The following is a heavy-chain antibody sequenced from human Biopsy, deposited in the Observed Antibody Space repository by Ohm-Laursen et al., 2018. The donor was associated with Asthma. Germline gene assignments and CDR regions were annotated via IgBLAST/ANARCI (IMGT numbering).Heavy chain of an antibody. J-gene: IGHJ4*02. CDR2: IYSGGTS. V-gene: IGHV3-66*01. CDR1: GFAVSRDY. CDR3: ARFVQAEEGVF. D-gene: IGHD2-15*01. Sequence: SLRLSCAASGFAVSRDYMFWVRQAPGKGLEWVSVIYSGGTSHTADSVRGRFTISRDYSKNTLYLQMNSLRAEDTAVYFCARFVQAEEGVFWGRGTRVTVSS.